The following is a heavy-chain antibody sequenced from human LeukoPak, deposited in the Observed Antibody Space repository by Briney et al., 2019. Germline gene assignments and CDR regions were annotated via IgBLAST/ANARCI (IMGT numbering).Heavy chain of an antibody. CDR1: GYTFTGYY. CDR2: INPNSGGT. CDR3: ARSKSSGWYMFDY. Sequence: ASVKVSCKASGYTFTGYYMHWLRQAPGQGLEWMGWINPNSGGTNYAQKFQGRVTMTRDTSISTAYMELSRLTSDDTAVYYCARSKSSGWYMFDYWGQGTLVTVSS. D-gene: IGHD6-19*01. V-gene: IGHV1-2*02. J-gene: IGHJ4*02.